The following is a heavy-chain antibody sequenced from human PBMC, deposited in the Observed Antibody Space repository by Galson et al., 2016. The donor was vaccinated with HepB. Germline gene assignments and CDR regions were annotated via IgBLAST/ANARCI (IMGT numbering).Heavy chain of an antibody. J-gene: IGHJ5*02. V-gene: IGHV1-2*02. Sequence: SVKVSCKASGYTFTDYHMHWVRQAPGQGLEWMGWINHNSGGTKYAQKFQGRVTMTRGTSISTAYMELSRLRSDDTAVYYCASLGGRGLGWFDPWGQGTLVTVSS. CDR2: INHNSGGT. CDR3: ASLGGRGLGWFDP. CDR1: GYTFTDYH. D-gene: IGHD3-10*01.